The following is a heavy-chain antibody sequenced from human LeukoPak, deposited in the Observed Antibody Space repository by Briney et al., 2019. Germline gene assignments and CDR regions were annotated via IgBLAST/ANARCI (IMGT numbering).Heavy chain of an antibody. J-gene: IGHJ4*02. Sequence: ASVKVSCKASGYTFTGYYMHWVRQAPGQGLEWMGWINPNRGGTNYAQKFQGGVTMTRDTSISTAYMELSRLRSDDTAVYYCAAALPAAPFDYWGQGTLVTVSS. CDR3: AAALPAAPFDY. CDR2: INPNRGGT. CDR1: GYTFTGYY. D-gene: IGHD2-2*01. V-gene: IGHV1-2*02.